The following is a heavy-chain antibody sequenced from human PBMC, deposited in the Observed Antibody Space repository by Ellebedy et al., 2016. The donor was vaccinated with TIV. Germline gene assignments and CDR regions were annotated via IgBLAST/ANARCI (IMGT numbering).Heavy chain of an antibody. CDR2: INPNSGGT. Sequence: ASVKVSCXASGYTFTGYYMHWVRQAPGQGLEWMGWINPNSGGTNYAQKFQGRVTMTRDTSISTAYMELSRLRSDDTAVHYCARSVFRSSSLYFDYWGQGTLVTVSS. CDR1: GYTFTGYY. D-gene: IGHD6-6*01. V-gene: IGHV1-2*02. J-gene: IGHJ4*02. CDR3: ARSVFRSSSLYFDY.